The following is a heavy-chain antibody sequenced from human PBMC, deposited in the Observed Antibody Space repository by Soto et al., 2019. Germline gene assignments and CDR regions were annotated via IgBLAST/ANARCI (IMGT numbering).Heavy chain of an antibody. D-gene: IGHD6-13*01. CDR3: ARASIHGRRWYFWFGP. V-gene: IGHV1-69*01. J-gene: IGHJ5*02. CDR2: IIPLFGTT. CDR1: GGTFSRHA. Sequence: QVQLVQSGSEVKMPGSSVKVSCKTSGGTFSRHAINWVRQAPGQGLEWMGGIIPLFGTTNYAQKFKGRVTIQGEESKRTGYMELRSFTFEDAAVYFWARASIHGRRWYFWFGPWGQGTLGPLSS.